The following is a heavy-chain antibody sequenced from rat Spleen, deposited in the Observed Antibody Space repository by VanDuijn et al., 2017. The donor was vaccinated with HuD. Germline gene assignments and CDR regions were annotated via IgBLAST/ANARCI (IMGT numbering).Heavy chain of an antibody. CDR2: IDYSGST. D-gene: IGHD1-12*02. Sequence: EVQLQESGPGLVKPSQSLSLTCSVTGYSITSNFWGWIRKFPGNKMEWMGYIDYSGSTSYNPSLKSRVSITRDTSKNQFFLQVNSVTTEDTATYYCARCGTYYNFDYWGQGVMVTVSS. CDR1: GYSITSNF. V-gene: IGHV3-1*01. CDR3: ARCGTYYNFDY. J-gene: IGHJ2*01.